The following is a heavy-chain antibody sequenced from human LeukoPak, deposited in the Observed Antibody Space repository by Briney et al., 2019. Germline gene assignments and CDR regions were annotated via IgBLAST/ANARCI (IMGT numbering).Heavy chain of an antibody. V-gene: IGHV3-30*02. CDR2: IRYDGSNK. CDR1: GFPFSSYG. Sequence: GSLRLSCAASGFPFSSYGMHWVRQAPGKGLEWVAFIRYDGSNKYYADSVKGRFTISRDNSKNTLYPQMNSLRAENTAVYYCAKLDTAMVRNYFDYWGQGTLVTLSS. D-gene: IGHD5-18*01. CDR3: AKLDTAMVRNYFDY. J-gene: IGHJ4*02.